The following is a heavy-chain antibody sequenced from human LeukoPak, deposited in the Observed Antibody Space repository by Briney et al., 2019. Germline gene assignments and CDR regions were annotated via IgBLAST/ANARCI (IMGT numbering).Heavy chain of an antibody. CDR2: IYHSGNT. Sequence: PSQTLSLTCTVSGGSISSGGYYWSWIRQHPGKGLEWIGYIYHSGNTYYNSSLKSRVTISVDRSKNRFSLKLSSVTAADTAVYYCARVGTSYASAGVWGQGTLVTVSS. CDR1: GGSISSGGYY. CDR3: ARVGTSYASAGV. J-gene: IGHJ4*02. V-gene: IGHV4-31*03. D-gene: IGHD2-2*01.